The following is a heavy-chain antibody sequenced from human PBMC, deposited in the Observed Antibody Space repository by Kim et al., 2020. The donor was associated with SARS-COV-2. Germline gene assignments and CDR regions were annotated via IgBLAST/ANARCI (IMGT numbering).Heavy chain of an antibody. CDR2: TYAGGTT. CDR1: GLTVSSNF. CDR3: ASFGRGIAFQG. D-gene: IGHD2-21*01. V-gene: IGHV3-53*01. J-gene: IGHJ4*02. Sequence: GGSLRLSCAASGLTVSSNFMSWVRQAPGKGLDWVSTTYAGGTTNYAASVRGRLSISRDNSTNTLYLQMNSLRAADTAVYYCASFGRGIAFQGWGQGTVVT.